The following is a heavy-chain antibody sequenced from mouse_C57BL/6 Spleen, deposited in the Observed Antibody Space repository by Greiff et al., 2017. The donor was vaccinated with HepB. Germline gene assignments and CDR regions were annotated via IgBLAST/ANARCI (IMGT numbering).Heavy chain of an antibody. CDR3: ARNYYGGLWSFDV. Sequence: VQLQQSGAELVKPGASVKISCKASGYAFSSYWMNWVKQRPGKGLEWIGQIYPGDGDTNYNGKFKGKATLTADKSSSTASTLLGSLTSEDSAVYFCARNYYGGLWSFDVWGTGPRSPSPQ. V-gene: IGHV1-80*01. D-gene: IGHD1-1*01. CDR1: GYAFSSYW. J-gene: IGHJ1*03. CDR2: IYPGDGDT.